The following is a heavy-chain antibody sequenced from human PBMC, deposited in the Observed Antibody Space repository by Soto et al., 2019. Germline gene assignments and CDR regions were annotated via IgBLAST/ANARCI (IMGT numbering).Heavy chain of an antibody. CDR1: GGYISISKHY. J-gene: IGHJ4*02. Sequence: TLYLSCTVSGGYISISKHYWYWLKQHPGKGLEWIGYIYYSGSTYYNPSLESRITISVDTSKNQFSLKLSSVSAADTAVYYCARGKMATSQGWKLYFDYWGRGTLVTVSS. D-gene: IGHD5-12*01. CDR3: ARGKMATSQGWKLYFDY. CDR2: IYYSGST. V-gene: IGHV4-31*03.